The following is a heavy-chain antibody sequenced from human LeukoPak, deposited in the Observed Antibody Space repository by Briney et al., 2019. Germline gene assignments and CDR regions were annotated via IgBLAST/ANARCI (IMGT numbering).Heavy chain of an antibody. Sequence: GGSLRLSCAASGFSVSNNYMSWVRQAPGKGLEWVSVIYSGASTYHADSVKGRFTISRDNSKNTLHLQMNNLRAEDTAVYYCVRLRGYHYADAFDIWGQGTVVTVSS. CDR2: IYSGAST. J-gene: IGHJ3*02. V-gene: IGHV3-53*01. CDR1: GFSVSNNY. D-gene: IGHD3-22*01. CDR3: VRLRGYHYADAFDI.